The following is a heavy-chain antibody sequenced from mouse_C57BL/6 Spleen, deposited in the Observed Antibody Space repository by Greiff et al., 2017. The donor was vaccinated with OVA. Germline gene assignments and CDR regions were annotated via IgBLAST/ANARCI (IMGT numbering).Heavy chain of an antibody. V-gene: IGHV1-61*01. J-gene: IGHJ2*01. CDR1: GYTFTSYW. D-gene: IGHD3-2*02. Sequence: QVQLQQPGAELVRPGSSVKLSCKASGYTFTSYWMDWVKQRPGQGLEWIGNIYPSDSETHYNQKFKDKATLTVDKSSSTAYMQLSSLTSEDSAVYYCARSDSSGHTGDYWGQGTTLTVSS. CDR3: ARSDSSGHTGDY. CDR2: IYPSDSET.